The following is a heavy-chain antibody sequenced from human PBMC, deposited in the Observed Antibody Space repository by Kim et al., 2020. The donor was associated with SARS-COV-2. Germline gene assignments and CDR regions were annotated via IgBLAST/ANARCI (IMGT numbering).Heavy chain of an antibody. V-gene: IGHV3-48*03. CDR1: GFSFSNYE. CDR3: AREVVWDIFDI. J-gene: IGHJ3*02. CDR2: ISSSGSTI. D-gene: IGHD1-26*01. Sequence: GGSLRLSCAASGFSFSNYEMNWVRQAPGKGLEWVSYISSSGSTIYFADSVKGRFTISRDNAKNSLYLQMNSLRAEDTAVYYCAREVVWDIFDIWGQGTMVTVSS.